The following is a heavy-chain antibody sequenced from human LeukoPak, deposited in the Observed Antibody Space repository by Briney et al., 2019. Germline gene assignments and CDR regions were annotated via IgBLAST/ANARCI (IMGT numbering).Heavy chain of an antibody. D-gene: IGHD6-13*01. CDR2: ISYDGSNK. CDR3: AKYSSWWSFDY. V-gene: IGHV3-30*18. J-gene: IGHJ4*02. CDR1: GFTFSSYG. Sequence: GGSLRLPCAASGFTFSSYGMHWVRQAPGKGLEWVAVISYDGSNKYYADSVKGRFTISRDNSKNTLYLQMNSLRAEDTAVYYCAKYSSWWSFDYWGQGTLVTVSS.